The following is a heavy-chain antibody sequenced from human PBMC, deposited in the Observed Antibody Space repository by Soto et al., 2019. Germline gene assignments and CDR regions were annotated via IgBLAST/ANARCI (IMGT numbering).Heavy chain of an antibody. V-gene: IGHV3-30-3*01. CDR1: GFTFSSYA. CDR2: ISYDGINK. Sequence: QVQLVESGGGVVQPGRSLRVSCAASGFTFSSYAMHWVRQAPGKGLEWVAVISYDGINKYYADSVTGRFTISRDNSKNTLYLQMNSLRAEDTAVYYCARYYDYGDYWGQGTLVTVSS. D-gene: IGHD3-16*01. J-gene: IGHJ4*02. CDR3: ARYYDYGDY.